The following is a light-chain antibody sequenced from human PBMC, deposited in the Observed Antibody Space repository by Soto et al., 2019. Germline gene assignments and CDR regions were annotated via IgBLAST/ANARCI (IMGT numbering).Light chain of an antibody. CDR2: GNS. CDR3: QSYDSSLSGV. J-gene: IGLJ1*01. CDR1: SSNIGAGYD. Sequence: QSVLTQPPSVSGAPGQRVTISCTGSSSNIGAGYDVHWYQQLPGTAPKLLIYGNSNRPSGVPDRSSGSKSGTSASLAITGLQAEDEADYYCQSYDSSLSGVFGTGTKLTVL. V-gene: IGLV1-40*01.